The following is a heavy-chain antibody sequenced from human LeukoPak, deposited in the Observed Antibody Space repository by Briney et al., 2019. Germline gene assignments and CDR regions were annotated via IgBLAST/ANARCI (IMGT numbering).Heavy chain of an antibody. Sequence: PGGSLRLSCAASGFTFADYAMHWVRQAPGKGLEWVSGISWNSGSIGYADSVKGRFTISRDSAKNSLYLQMNSLRAEDTAVYYCAKAVTGAFDIWGQGTMVTVSS. J-gene: IGHJ3*02. CDR2: ISWNSGSI. CDR1: GFTFADYA. V-gene: IGHV3-9*01. CDR3: AKAVTGAFDI. D-gene: IGHD4-17*01.